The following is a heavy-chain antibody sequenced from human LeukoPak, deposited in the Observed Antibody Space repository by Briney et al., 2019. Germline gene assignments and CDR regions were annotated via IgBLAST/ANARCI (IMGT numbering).Heavy chain of an antibody. CDR3: ARGWGGQYQLLFEWYYFDY. CDR1: GGSFSGYY. Sequence: TSETLSLTCAVYGGSFSGYYWSWIRQPPGKGLEWIGEINHSGSTNYNPSLKSRVTISVDTSKNQFSLKLSSVTAADTAVYYCARGWGGQYQLLFEWYYFDYWGQGTLVTVSS. J-gene: IGHJ4*02. D-gene: IGHD2-2*01. CDR2: INHSGST. V-gene: IGHV4-34*01.